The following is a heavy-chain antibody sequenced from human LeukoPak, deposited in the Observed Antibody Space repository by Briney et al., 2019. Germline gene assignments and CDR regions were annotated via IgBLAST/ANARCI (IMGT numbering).Heavy chain of an antibody. CDR3: AKERDTAMVTIDY. CDR2: IRYDGSNK. CDR1: GFTLSSYG. D-gene: IGHD5-18*01. Sequence: GGSLRLSCAASGFTLSSYGMHWVRQAPGKGLEWVAFIRYDGSNKYYAASVKGRFTISRDNSKNTLYLQMNSLRAEDTAVYYCAKERDTAMVTIDYWGQATLVTVSS. J-gene: IGHJ4*02. V-gene: IGHV3-30*02.